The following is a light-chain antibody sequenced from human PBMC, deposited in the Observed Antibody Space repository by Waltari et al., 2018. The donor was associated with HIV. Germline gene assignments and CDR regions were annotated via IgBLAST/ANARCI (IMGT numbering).Light chain of an antibody. V-gene: IGLV1-40*01. CDR3: QSYDSNLSGV. J-gene: IGLJ2*01. CDR2: GNS. Sequence: QSDLTQPPSVSPAPGQRVTISCTGSSSNIGAGYDVHWYKQVAGRAPKVVSYGNSNRPSGVPDRFAGSKAGSAASLVITGLQSEDEADYYGQSYDSNLSGVFGGGTKLTVL. CDR1: SSNIGAGYD.